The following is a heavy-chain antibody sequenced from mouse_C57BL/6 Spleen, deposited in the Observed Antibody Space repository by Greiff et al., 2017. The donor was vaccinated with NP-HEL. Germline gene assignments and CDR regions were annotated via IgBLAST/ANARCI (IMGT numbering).Heavy chain of an antibody. CDR1: GFTFSDYG. CDR3: ARRGYDVPYWYFDV. V-gene: IGHV5-17*01. J-gene: IGHJ1*03. D-gene: IGHD2-2*01. CDR2: ISSGSSTI. Sequence: EVQGVESGGGLVKPGGSLKLSCAASGFTFSDYGMHWVRQAPEKGLEWVAYISSGSSTIYSADTVKGRFTISRDNATNTLFLQMTSLRSEDTAMYYCARRGYDVPYWYFDVWGTGTTVTVSS.